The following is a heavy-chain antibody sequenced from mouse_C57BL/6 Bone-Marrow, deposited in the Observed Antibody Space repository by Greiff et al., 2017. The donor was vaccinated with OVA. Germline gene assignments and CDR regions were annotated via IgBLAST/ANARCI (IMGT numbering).Heavy chain of an antibody. CDR1: GFSFTSYG. J-gene: IGHJ1*03. V-gene: IGHV2-3*01. D-gene: IGHD3-3*01. Sequence: QVQLQQSGPGLVAPSQSLSLTCTVSGFSFTSYGVSWVRQPPGKGLEWLGVIWGDGGTNYHSALISRLSISKDNSKSQVFLKLNSLQTDDTATYYCAKGDGDGGYFDVWGTGTTVTVSS. CDR2: IWGDGGT. CDR3: AKGDGDGGYFDV.